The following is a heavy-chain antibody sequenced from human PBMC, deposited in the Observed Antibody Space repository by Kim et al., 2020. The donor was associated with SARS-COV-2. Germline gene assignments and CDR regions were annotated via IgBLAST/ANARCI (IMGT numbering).Heavy chain of an antibody. CDR2: INHSGSI. V-gene: IGHV4-34*01. J-gene: IGHJ4*02. Sequence: SETLSLTCAVYGGSFSSYYWNWIRQPPGKGLEWIGEINHSGSINYNPSLKSRVTISVDTSKNQFSLKLSSVTAADTAVYYCARASILWAAAALDYWGQGTLVTVSS. CDR1: GGSFSSYY. D-gene: IGHD6-13*01. CDR3: ARASILWAAAALDY.